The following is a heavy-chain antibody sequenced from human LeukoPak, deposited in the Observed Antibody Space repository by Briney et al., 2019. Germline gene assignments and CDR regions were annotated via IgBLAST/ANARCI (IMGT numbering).Heavy chain of an antibody. CDR3: ASPMYSSSWPKTDIYGMDV. V-gene: IGHV4-59*08. CDR2: IYYSGST. J-gene: IGHJ6*02. CDR1: GGSISSYY. Sequence: SETLSLTCTVSGGSISSYYWSWIRQPPGKGLEWIGYIYYSGSTNYNPSLKSRVTISVDTPKNQFSLKLSSVTAADTAVYYCASPMYSSSWPKTDIYGMDVWGQGTTVTVSS. D-gene: IGHD6-13*01.